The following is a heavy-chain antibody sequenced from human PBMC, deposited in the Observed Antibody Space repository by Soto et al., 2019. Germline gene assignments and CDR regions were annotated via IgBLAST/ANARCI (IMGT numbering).Heavy chain of an antibody. J-gene: IGHJ4*02. CDR1: GGAFSSHA. D-gene: IGHD2-15*01. CDR2: IIPMFGTP. CDR3: ARDRDVVAGYSVGSFAL. V-gene: IGHV1-69*01. Sequence: QVQLVQSGAEVKKPGSSVRVSCKASGGAFSSHAFTWVRQAPGQGLEWMGGIIPMFGTPNYAQKFQGRLTITAESGTSYMELRSLRAEATAVFFCARDRDVVAGYSVGSFALWGQGTLVTVSS.